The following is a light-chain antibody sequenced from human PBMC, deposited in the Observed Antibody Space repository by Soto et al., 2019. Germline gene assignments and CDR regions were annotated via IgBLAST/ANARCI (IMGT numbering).Light chain of an antibody. V-gene: IGKV1-39*01. J-gene: IGKJ3*01. CDR1: QTISNH. CDR3: QQSYSTSFT. Sequence: DIQRTWSPTSLCECVGATISITCLSFQTISNHLNWYQQKPGKAPKLLIFAASSLQSGVPSRFSGSGSGTDFTLTISSLQPEDFATYYCQQSYSTSFTFGPVSKVDI. CDR2: AAS.